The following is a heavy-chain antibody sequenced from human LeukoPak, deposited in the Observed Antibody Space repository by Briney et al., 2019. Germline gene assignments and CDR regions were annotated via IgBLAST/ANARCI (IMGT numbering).Heavy chain of an antibody. Sequence: PGGSLRLSCAASEFTFSTSWMHWVRQAPGKGLVWVSRISRDGSNTFYADSVKGRFTISRDNAKNTLYLQMNSLRGDDTAVYYCAREWDLPVAYYMDVWGKGTTVTVSS. CDR3: AREWDLPVAYYMDV. D-gene: IGHD1-26*01. CDR1: EFTFSTSW. V-gene: IGHV3-74*01. J-gene: IGHJ6*03. CDR2: ISRDGSNT.